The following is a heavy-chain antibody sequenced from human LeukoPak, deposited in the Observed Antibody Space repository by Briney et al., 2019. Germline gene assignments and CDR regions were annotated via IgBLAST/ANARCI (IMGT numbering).Heavy chain of an antibody. CDR1: GGSFSGYY. D-gene: IGHD3-9*01. CDR2: INHSGST. V-gene: IGHV4-34*01. J-gene: IGHJ4*02. Sequence: SETLSLTCAVYGGSFSGYYWSWIRQPPGKGLEWIGEINHSGSTNYNPSLKSRVTISVDTSKNQFSLKLSSVTAADTAVYYCARDGRYLRLFGYWGQGTLVTVSS. CDR3: ARDGRYLRLFGY.